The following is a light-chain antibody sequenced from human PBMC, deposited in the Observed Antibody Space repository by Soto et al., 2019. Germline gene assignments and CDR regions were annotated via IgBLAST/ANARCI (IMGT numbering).Light chain of an antibody. CDR2: GAS. CDR3: QQYGSSPPGVT. CDR1: QSVSSCY. Sequence: EIVLTQSPGTLSLSQGERATLSCRASQSVSSCYLAWYQQKPGQAPRLLIYGASSRATGIPDRFSGSGSGTDFTLTISRLEPEDFAVYYCQQYGSSPPGVTFGGGTKVEIK. J-gene: IGKJ4*01. V-gene: IGKV3-20*01.